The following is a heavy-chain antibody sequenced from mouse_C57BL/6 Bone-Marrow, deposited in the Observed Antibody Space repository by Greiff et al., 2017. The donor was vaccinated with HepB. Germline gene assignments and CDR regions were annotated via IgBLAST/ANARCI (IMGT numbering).Heavy chain of an antibody. Sequence: QVQLQQSGAELVKPGASVKLSCKASGYTFTEYTIHWVKQRSGQGLEWIGWFYPGSGSIKYNEKFKDKATLTADKSSSTVYMELSRLTSEDSAVYFCARHEVLYYYEGYYFDYWGQGTTLTVSS. CDR2: FYPGSGSI. J-gene: IGHJ2*01. V-gene: IGHV1-62-2*01. CDR1: GYTFTEYT. D-gene: IGHD1-1*01. CDR3: ARHEVLYYYEGYYFDY.